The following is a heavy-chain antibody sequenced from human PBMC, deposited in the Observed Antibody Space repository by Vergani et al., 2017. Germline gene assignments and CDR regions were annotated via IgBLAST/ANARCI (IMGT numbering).Heavy chain of an antibody. D-gene: IGHD3-22*01. J-gene: IGHJ4*02. CDR2: INSDGSST. CDR3: ASAVSYYYASSGYPPAW. Sequence: EVQLVESGGGLVQPGGSLRLSCAASGFTFSSYWMHWVRQAPGKGLVWVSRINSDGSSTSYADSVKGRFTISRDNAKNTMYLQMNSLRDEDTAVDYCASAVSYYYASSGYPPAWWGQGTLVTVSS. V-gene: IGHV3-74*01. CDR1: GFTFSSYW.